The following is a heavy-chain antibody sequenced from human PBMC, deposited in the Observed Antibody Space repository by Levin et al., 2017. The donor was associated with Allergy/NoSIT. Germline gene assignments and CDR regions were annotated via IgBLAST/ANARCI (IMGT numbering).Heavy chain of an antibody. CDR2: ISYDGSNK. Sequence: GESLKISCAASGFTFSSYGMHWVRQAPGKGLEWVAVISYDGSNKYYADSVKGRFTISRDNSKNTLYLQMNSLRAEDTAVYYCAKDLLLSFDYWGQGTLVTVSS. D-gene: IGHD2/OR15-2a*01. CDR1: GFTFSSYG. CDR3: AKDLLLSFDY. J-gene: IGHJ4*02. V-gene: IGHV3-30*18.